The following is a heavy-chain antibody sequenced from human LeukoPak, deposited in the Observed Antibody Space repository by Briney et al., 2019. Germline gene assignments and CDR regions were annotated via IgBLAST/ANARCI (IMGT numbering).Heavy chain of an antibody. V-gene: IGHV3-23*01. J-gene: IGHJ4*02. CDR2: ISGSGGST. D-gene: IGHD3-16*02. Sequence: GGSLRLSCAASGFIFSSYAMSWVRQAPGKGLEWVSAISGSGGSTYYADSVKGRFTISRDNSKNTLSLQMNSLRAEDTAVYYCAKNDYDYVWGSYRPHYYFDYWGQGTLVTVSS. CDR3: AKNDYDYVWGSYRPHYYFDY. CDR1: GFIFSSYA.